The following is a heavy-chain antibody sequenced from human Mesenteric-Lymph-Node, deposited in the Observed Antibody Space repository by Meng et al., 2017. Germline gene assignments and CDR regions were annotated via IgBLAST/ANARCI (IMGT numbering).Heavy chain of an antibody. CDR1: GGSISSNGYY. CDR3: ARRRGGSGRDC. J-gene: IGHJ4*02. CDR2: IYHSGST. V-gene: IGHV4-39*01. Sequence: HRRLQESAPGLGRPSETPSLTCTGSGGSISSNGYYWDWVRQPPGKGLEWIGAIYHSGSTSYNPSLQSRVTMFVDTSKNQFSLMLTSVTATDTAVYHCARRRGGSGRDCWGQGTLVTVSS. D-gene: IGHD3-10*01.